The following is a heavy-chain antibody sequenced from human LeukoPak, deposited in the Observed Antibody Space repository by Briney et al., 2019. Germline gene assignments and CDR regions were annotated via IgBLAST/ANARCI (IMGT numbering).Heavy chain of an antibody. J-gene: IGHJ4*02. Sequence: GGSLRLSCATSGLTFRTTWMHWVRQAPGKGLMWVSRMNGEGTTIDYADSVKGRFTASRDYAKNTLFLQMNNLRTEDTALYFCATARNFRFEYWGQGSLVIVSA. CDR3: ATARNFRFEY. V-gene: IGHV3-74*01. D-gene: IGHD1-7*01. CDR1: GLTFRTTW. CDR2: MNGEGTTI.